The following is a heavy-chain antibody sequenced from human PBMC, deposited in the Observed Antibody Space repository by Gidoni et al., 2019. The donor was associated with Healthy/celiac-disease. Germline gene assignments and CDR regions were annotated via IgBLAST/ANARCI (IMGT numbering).Heavy chain of an antibody. D-gene: IGHD6-13*01. J-gene: IGHJ3*02. CDR3: ARGLELVPGHI. CDR2: ISYDGSNK. CDR1: GFTFSSYA. V-gene: IGHV3-30-3*01. Sequence: QVQLVESGGGVVQPGRSLRLSCAASGFTFSSYAMHWVRQAPGKGLEWVAVISYDGSNKYYADSVKGRFTISRDNSKNTLYLQMNSLRAEDTAVYYCARGLELVPGHIWGQGTMVTVSS.